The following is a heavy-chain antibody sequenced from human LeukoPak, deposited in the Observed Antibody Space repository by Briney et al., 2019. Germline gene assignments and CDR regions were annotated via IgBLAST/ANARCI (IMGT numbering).Heavy chain of an antibody. Sequence: GGSLRLSCAASGFTFSSYSMSWVRQAPGKGLEWVSGIGGSGGNTYYADSVKGRFTISRDNSKNTLYLQMNSLRAEDTAVYYCARGSYGSGSAYIDYWGQGTLVTVSS. J-gene: IGHJ4*02. D-gene: IGHD3-10*01. CDR1: GFTFSSYS. V-gene: IGHV3-23*01. CDR3: ARGSYGSGSAYIDY. CDR2: IGGSGGNT.